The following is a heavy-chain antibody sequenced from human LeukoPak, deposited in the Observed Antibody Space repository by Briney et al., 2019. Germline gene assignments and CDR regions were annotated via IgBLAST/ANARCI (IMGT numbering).Heavy chain of an antibody. J-gene: IGHJ3*02. CDR2: IIPIFGTA. CDR1: GGTFSSYA. Sequence: SVKVSCKASGGTFSSYAISWVRQAPGQGLEWMGRIIPIFGTANYAQKFQGRVTITADESTSTAYMELSSLRSEDTAVYYCARAGYCSGGSCSTDAFDIWGQGTMVTVPS. V-gene: IGHV1-69*13. D-gene: IGHD2-15*01. CDR3: ARAGYCSGGSCSTDAFDI.